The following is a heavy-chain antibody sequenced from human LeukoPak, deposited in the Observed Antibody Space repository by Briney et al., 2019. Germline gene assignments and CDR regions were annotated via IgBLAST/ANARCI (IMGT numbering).Heavy chain of an antibody. CDR3: AKGGDGDNYYFDY. D-gene: IGHD5-24*01. CDR1: GFTFSDYA. CDR2: ISGSGGSI. J-gene: IGHJ4*02. V-gene: IGHV3-23*01. Sequence: GGSLRLSCTASGFTFSDYAMSWVRQAPGKGLEWVSGISGSGGSIRYADSVKGRFIISRDNSKNTLYLQMNSLRAEDTAVYYCAKGGDGDNYYFDYWGQETLVTVSS.